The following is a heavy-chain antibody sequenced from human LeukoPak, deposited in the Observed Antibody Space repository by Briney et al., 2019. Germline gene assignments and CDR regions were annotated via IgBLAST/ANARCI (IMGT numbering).Heavy chain of an antibody. Sequence: GGSLRLSCAASGFTVSSYAMSWVRQAPAKGLEWGSGITAGGTPHYADSVKGRSTISRDNSKNTVHLEMNSLRADDTAVYYCAKDYSDTVLFQPLVKVFFDCWGQGTLVTVSS. CDR1: GFTVSSYA. V-gene: IGHV3-23*01. CDR3: AKDYSDTVLFQPLVKVFFDC. J-gene: IGHJ4*02. D-gene: IGHD1-26*01. CDR2: ITAGGTP.